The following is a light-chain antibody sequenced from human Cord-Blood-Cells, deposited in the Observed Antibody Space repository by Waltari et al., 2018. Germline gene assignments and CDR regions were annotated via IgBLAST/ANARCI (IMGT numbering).Light chain of an antibody. CDR3: QQYDNLPLT. J-gene: IGKJ4*01. Sequence: DIQMTQSPSSLSASVGDRVTITCQASQDISNYLNWYQQNPGKAPKLLIYDASNLETGFPSRFSGSGSGTDFTFTISSLQPEDIATYYCQQYDNLPLTFGGGTKVEIK. V-gene: IGKV1-33*01. CDR1: QDISNY. CDR2: DAS.